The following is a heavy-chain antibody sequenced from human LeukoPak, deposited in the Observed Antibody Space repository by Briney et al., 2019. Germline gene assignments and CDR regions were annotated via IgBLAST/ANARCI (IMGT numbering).Heavy chain of an antibody. CDR3: AREWLVPSSFDY. V-gene: IGHV3-30*04. CDR1: GFTFSSYA. J-gene: IGHJ4*02. Sequence: GRSLRLSCAASGFTFSSYAMHWVRQAPGKGLEWVAVISYDGSNKYYADSVKGRFTISRDNSKNTLYLQMNSLRAEDTAVYYCAREWLVPSSFDYWGQGTLVTVSS. CDR2: ISYDGSNK. D-gene: IGHD6-19*01.